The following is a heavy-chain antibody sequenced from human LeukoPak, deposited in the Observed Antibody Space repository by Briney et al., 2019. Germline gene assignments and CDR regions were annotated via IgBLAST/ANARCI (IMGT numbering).Heavy chain of an antibody. J-gene: IGHJ6*03. CDR3: AREIYKSGSCGYYYMDV. CDR1: GGSISNYY. V-gene: IGHV4-59*01. Sequence: SETLSLTCTVSGGSISNYYWSWIRQPPGKGLEWIGGSTDYNPSLKSRVTISVDTSKNQFSLKLRSVTAADTAVYYCAREIYKSGSCGYYYMDVWGKGTTVTVSS. D-gene: IGHD1-26*01. CDR2: GST.